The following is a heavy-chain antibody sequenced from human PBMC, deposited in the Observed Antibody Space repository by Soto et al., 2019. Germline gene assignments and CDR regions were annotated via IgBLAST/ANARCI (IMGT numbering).Heavy chain of an antibody. CDR3: AREYYDILTGKSGMDV. CDR2: IYYSGST. D-gene: IGHD3-9*01. J-gene: IGHJ6*02. Sequence: SETLSLTCTVSGGSISSYYWSWIRQPPGKGLEWIGYIYYSGSTNYNPSLKSRVTISVDTSKNQFSLKLSSVTAADTAVYYCAREYYDILTGKSGMDVWGQGTTVTVSS. V-gene: IGHV4-59*01. CDR1: GGSISSYY.